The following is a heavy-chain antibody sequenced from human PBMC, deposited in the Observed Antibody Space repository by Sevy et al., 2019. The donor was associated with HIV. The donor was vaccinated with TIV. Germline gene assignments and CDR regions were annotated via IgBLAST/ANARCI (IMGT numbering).Heavy chain of an antibody. J-gene: IGHJ3*02. CDR2: TYTSGYT. V-gene: IGHV4-4*07. Sequence: SETLSLTCTVSGGSISTYYWSWVRQPAGKGLEWIGRTYTSGYTNYNPSLNSRVTMSIDTSKNQFSLKLSSVTAADTALYYCARTVAPAIRGAFDIWGQGTMVTVSS. D-gene: IGHD2-21*02. CDR1: GGSISTYY. CDR3: ARTVAPAIRGAFDI.